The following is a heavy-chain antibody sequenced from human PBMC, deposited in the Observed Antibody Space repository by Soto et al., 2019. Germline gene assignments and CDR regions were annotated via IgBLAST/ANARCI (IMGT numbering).Heavy chain of an antibody. V-gene: IGHV3-23*01. CDR1: GFTFGTTD. CDR2: IDGSGGIT. CDR3: VKNSGWFNT. Sequence: QLLQSGGGLVQPGGSLTLSCAASGFTFGTTDMSWFRQAPGEGLEWVSTIDGSGGITYYADPVKGRFTISRDNSRNTVYLQMNSLRGDDTALYYCVKNSGWFNTWGQGALVTVSS. D-gene: IGHD3-10*01. J-gene: IGHJ5*02.